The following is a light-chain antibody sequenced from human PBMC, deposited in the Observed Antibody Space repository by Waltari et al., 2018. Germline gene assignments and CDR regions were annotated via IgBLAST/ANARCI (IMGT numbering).Light chain of an antibody. CDR2: GAS. J-gene: IGKJ4*01. V-gene: IGKV3-20*01. CDR1: QSVSSSY. Sequence: EIVLTQSPGTLSLSQGERATLSCRASQSVSSSYLAWYQQKPGQAPRLLIYGASSRATGIPDRFSGSGSGTHFTLTISRLEPEDFAVYYCQQYGSSPRITFGGGTKVEIK. CDR3: QQYGSSPRIT.